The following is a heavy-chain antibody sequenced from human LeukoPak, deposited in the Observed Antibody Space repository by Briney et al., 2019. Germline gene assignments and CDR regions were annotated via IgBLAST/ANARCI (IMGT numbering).Heavy chain of an antibody. D-gene: IGHD5-12*01. CDR3: ARDTYSGYDSLFGNYFYYAMDV. V-gene: IGHV6-1*01. Sequence: SQTLSLTCAIAGDRAATNSAAWNWIRQSPSRGLEWLGMTYDRSNRYNDYAVSVKGRITITPDTSRNQFSLQLNSVTPEDTAVYYCARDTYSGYDSLFGNYFYYAMDVWGQGTRSASP. CDR2: TYDRSNRYN. CDR1: GDRAATNSAA. J-gene: IGHJ6*02.